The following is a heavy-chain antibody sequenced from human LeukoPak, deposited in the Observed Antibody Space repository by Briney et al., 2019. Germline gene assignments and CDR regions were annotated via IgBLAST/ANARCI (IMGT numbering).Heavy chain of an antibody. V-gene: IGHV3-23*01. J-gene: IGHJ4*02. Sequence: QPGGSLRLSCAASGFSLTNYWMSWVRQAPGKGLEWVSAISGSGGSTYYADPVKGRFTISRDNSKNTLYLQMNSLRAEDTALYYCATTNRYSGSYRDFDYWGQGTLVTVSS. CDR1: GFSLTNYW. D-gene: IGHD1-26*01. CDR2: ISGSGGST. CDR3: ATTNRYSGSYRDFDY.